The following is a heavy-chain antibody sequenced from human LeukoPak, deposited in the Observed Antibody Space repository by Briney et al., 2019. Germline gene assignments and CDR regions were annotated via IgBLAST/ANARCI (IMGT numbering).Heavy chain of an antibody. CDR1: GFTFSSYA. CDR2: ISGSGGST. D-gene: IGHD1-1*01. V-gene: IGHV3-23*01. Sequence: GGSLRLSCAASGFTFSSYAMSWVRQAPGKGLEWVSAISGSGGSTYYADSVKGRFTISRDNSKNTLYLQMNSLRAEDTAAYYCAKSGTMGTIYYYGMDVWGQGTTVTVSS. CDR3: AKSGTMGTIYYYGMDV. J-gene: IGHJ6*02.